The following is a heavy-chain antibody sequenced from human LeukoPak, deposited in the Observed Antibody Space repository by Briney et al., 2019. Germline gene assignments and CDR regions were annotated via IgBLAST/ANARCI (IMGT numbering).Heavy chain of an antibody. Sequence: GGSLRLSCAASGFTFSSYSMNWVRQAPGKGLEWVSSISSSSSYIYYADLVKGRFTISRDNAKNSLYLQMNSLRAEDTAVYYCAREGNDFWSGYGYYFDYWGQGTLVTVSS. D-gene: IGHD3-3*01. CDR1: GFTFSSYS. CDR2: ISSSSSYI. V-gene: IGHV3-21*01. CDR3: AREGNDFWSGYGYYFDY. J-gene: IGHJ4*02.